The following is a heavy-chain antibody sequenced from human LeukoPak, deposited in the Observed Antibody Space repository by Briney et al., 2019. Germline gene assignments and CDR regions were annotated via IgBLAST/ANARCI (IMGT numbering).Heavy chain of an antibody. V-gene: IGHV3-23*01. CDR3: ANLDMATPEDY. Sequence: GGSLRLSCAASGFTFSSYGMSWVRQAPGKGLEWVSAISGSGGSTYYADSVKGRFTISRDNSKNTLYLQMNRLRAEDTAVYYCANLDMATPEDYWGQGTLVTVSS. CDR1: GFTFSSYG. J-gene: IGHJ4*02. CDR2: ISGSGGST. D-gene: IGHD5-24*01.